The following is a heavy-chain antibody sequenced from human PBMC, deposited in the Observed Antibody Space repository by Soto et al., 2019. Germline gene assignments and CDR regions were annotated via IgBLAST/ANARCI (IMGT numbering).Heavy chain of an antibody. CDR3: ARVTLQAATRGFWFDP. J-gene: IGHJ5*02. Sequence: QVQLQESGPGLVKPSETLSLTCTVSGGSISSYYWSWIRQPPGKGLEWIGYIYYSGSTNYNPSLKSRVTISVDTSKNQFSLKLSSVTAADTAVYYCARVTLQAATRGFWFDPWGQGTLVTVSS. V-gene: IGHV4-59*01. CDR1: GGSISSYY. CDR2: IYYSGST. D-gene: IGHD2-15*01.